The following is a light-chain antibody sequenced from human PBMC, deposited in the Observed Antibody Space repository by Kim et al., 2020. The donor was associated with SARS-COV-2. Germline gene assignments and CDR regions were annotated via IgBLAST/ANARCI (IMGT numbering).Light chain of an antibody. J-gene: IGKJ2*01. V-gene: IGKV1-5*03. CDR2: KAS. Sequence: DIQMTQSPSTLSASVGDRVTLTCRASQSIASWLAWYQQKPGKAPKLLIYKASSLESGVPSRFSGSGSGTEFTLTISRLQPDDFGTYYCQQYNDYPLTFGQGTKLEI. CDR1: QSIASW. CDR3: QQYNDYPLT.